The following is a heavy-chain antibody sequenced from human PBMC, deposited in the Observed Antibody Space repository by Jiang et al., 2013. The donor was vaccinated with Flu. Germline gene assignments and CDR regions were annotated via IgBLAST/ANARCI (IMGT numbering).Heavy chain of an antibody. V-gene: IGHV7-4-1*02. CDR3: ARDGGYSGGWGDFDY. CDR2: INTNTGNP. J-gene: IGHJ4*02. Sequence: SELKKPGASVKVSCKASGYSFTTYAMNWVRQAPGQGLEWMGGINTNTGNPMYAQGFTRRFVFSLDTSVSTAYLQIRSLKAEDTAVYYCARDGGYSGGWGDFDYWGQGTLVTVSS. D-gene: IGHD6-19*01. CDR1: GYSFTTYA.